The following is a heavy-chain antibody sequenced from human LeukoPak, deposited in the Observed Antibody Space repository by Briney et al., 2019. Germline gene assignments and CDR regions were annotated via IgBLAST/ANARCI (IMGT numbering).Heavy chain of an antibody. V-gene: IGHV1-46*01. CDR3: ARGSAYYGSTLHAFDI. CDR1: GYTFTSYY. CDR2: INPSGGST. Sequence: ASVKVSCKASGYTFTSYYMHWVRQAPGQGLEWMGIINPSGGSTSYAQKFRGRVTMTRDTSTSTVYMELSSLRSEDTAVYYCARGSAYYGSTLHAFDIWGQGTMVTVSS. D-gene: IGHD3-10*01. J-gene: IGHJ3*02.